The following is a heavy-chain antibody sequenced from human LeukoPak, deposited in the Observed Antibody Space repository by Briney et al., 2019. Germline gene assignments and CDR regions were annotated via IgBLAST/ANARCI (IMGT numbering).Heavy chain of an antibody. J-gene: IGHJ4*02. Sequence: GGSLRLSCAASGFTFSGYAMSCVRQAPGKGVEWVSAISDSGDATYYADSVRGRFTVSRDNSQNTLYLQMNTLRAEDTAVYYCAKVVSGYHFDYWGQGTLVTVSS. CDR3: AKVVSGYHFDY. D-gene: IGHD5-12*01. V-gene: IGHV3-23*01. CDR2: ISDSGDAT. CDR1: GFTFSGYA.